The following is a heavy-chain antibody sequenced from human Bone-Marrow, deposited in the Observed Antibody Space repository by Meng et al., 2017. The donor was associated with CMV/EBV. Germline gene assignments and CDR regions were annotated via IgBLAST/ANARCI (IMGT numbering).Heavy chain of an antibody. CDR3: AGALWSGYYISR. D-gene: IGHD3-3*01. CDR1: GYMFTSYH. J-gene: IGHJ4*02. V-gene: IGHV1-46*01. CDR2: INPSGGST. Sequence: ASVKVSCKTSGYMFTSYHMHWVRQAPGQGLEWTGIINPSGGSTNYAQKFQGRVTMTRDTSTSTVYMELSSLRSEDTAVYYCAGALWSGYYISRWGQGTLVTVSS.